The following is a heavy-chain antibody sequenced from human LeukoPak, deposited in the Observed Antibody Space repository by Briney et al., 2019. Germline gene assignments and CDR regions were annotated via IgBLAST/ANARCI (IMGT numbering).Heavy chain of an antibody. Sequence: SQTLSLTCTVSGGSISSGSYYWSWIRQPAGKGLEWIGRIYTSGSTNYNPSLKSRVTISVDTSKNQFSLKLSSVTAADTAVYYCASPPTSSGSYYDDAFDIWGQGTMVTVSS. CDR3: ASPPTSSGSYYDDAFDI. CDR2: IYTSGST. D-gene: IGHD1-26*01. V-gene: IGHV4-61*02. J-gene: IGHJ3*02. CDR1: GGSISSGSYY.